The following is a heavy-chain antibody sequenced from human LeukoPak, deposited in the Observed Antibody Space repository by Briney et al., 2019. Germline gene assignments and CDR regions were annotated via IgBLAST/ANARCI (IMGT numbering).Heavy chain of an antibody. V-gene: IGHV4-59*11. CDR3: ARWLGNGFDI. Sequence: NPSETLSLTCSVSDGSISTHYWTWIRQPPGKGLEWIGYIYKSGSTKYNPFLKSRVSFSLDTTKNQLSLKLTTVTAADTAVFYCARWLGNGFDIWGQGTMVTVSS. CDR1: DGSISTHY. D-gene: IGHD6-19*01. CDR2: IYKSGST. J-gene: IGHJ3*02.